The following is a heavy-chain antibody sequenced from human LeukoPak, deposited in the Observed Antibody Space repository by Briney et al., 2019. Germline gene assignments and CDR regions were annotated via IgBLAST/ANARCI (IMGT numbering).Heavy chain of an antibody. CDR3: ARRMSGQSSYGLFDY. V-gene: IGHV4-39*07. J-gene: IGHJ4*02. CDR1: GGSISSSSYY. CDR2: FSYRGST. Sequence: PSETLSLTCTVSGGSISSSSYYWGWIRQSPGKGLEWIGSFSYRGSTYYNPSLKSRVTMSVDTSTNQFSLRLSSVTAADTAVYYCARRMSGQSSYGLFDYWGQGTLVTVSS. D-gene: IGHD5-18*01.